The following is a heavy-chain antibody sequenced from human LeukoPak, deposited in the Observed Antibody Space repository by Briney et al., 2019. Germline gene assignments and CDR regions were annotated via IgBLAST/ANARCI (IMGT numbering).Heavy chain of an antibody. Sequence: MASETLSLTCAVYGGSFSGYYWSWIRQPPGKGLEWIGEINHIGSTNYNPSLKSRVTISVDTSKNQFSLKLSSVTAADTAVYYCARGTDWLIDYWGQGTLVTVSS. D-gene: IGHD3-9*01. J-gene: IGHJ4*02. V-gene: IGHV4-34*01. CDR1: GGSFSGYY. CDR2: INHIGST. CDR3: ARGTDWLIDY.